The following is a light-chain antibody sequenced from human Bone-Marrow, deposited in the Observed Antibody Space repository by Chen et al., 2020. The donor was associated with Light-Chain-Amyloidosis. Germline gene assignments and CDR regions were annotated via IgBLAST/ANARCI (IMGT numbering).Light chain of an antibody. J-gene: IGLJ2*01. Sequence: QSVLTQPPSVSGAPGQRVTISCTGSSSNIGAGYDVHWYQPLPGTAPKLLIFGNTNRPSGVPDRFSASKSGTSASLAITGLQAEDEADYYCQSYDSSLSGSVVFGGGTKLTVL. CDR2: GNT. CDR1: SSNIGAGYD. V-gene: IGLV1-40*01. CDR3: QSYDSSLSGSVV.